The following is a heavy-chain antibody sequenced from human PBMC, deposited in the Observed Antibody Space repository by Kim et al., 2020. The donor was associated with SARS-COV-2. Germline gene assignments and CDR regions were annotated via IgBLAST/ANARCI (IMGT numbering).Heavy chain of an antibody. Sequence: SETLSRTCAVYGESFSGYYWSWIRQPPGKGLAWIGELNHSGRTNYNPSLKSRVTISVDTSKNQFSLNLSSVTAADTAVYSCARGGIQLILSRRPAHAFAIWGQGTMVTVSS. CDR2: LNHSGRT. CDR1: GESFSGYY. D-gene: IGHD5-18*01. J-gene: IGHJ3*02. CDR3: ARGGIQLILSRRPAHAFAI. V-gene: IGHV4-34*01.